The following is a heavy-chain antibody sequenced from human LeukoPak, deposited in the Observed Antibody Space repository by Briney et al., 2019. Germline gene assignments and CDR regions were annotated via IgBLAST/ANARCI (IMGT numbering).Heavy chain of an antibody. V-gene: IGHV4-4*07. Sequence: PSETLSLTCTVSGGSIISDYWSWIRQSAGTGLEWIGRIYGSGITDYNPSLKSRVTMSLDTSRKQFSLRLTSVTAADTAVYYCASLKFYDSTGYSPGYYMYVWGKGTTVSVFS. CDR1: GGSIISDY. D-gene: IGHD3-22*01. CDR3: ASLKFYDSTGYSPGYYMYV. J-gene: IGHJ6*03. CDR2: IYGSGIT.